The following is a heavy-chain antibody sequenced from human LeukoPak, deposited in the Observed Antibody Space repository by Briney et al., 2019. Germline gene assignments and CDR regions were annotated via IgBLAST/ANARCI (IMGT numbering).Heavy chain of an antibody. Sequence: PSETLSLTCTVSRGSISSYYWGWIRQPPGKGLEWIGSIYHSGSTYYNPSLKSRVTISVDTSKNQFSLKLSSVTAADTAVYYCARRIVVVPAAGFDYWGQGTLVTVSS. CDR2: IYHSGST. CDR1: RGSISSYY. J-gene: IGHJ4*02. CDR3: ARRIVVVPAAGFDY. V-gene: IGHV4-38-2*02. D-gene: IGHD2-2*01.